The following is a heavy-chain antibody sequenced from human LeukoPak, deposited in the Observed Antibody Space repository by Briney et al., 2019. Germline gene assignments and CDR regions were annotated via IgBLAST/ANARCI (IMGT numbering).Heavy chain of an antibody. V-gene: IGHV3-30*02. D-gene: IGHD3-16*01. J-gene: IGHJ6*03. Sequence: PGGSLRLSCAASGFTFSSYGMHWVRQAPGKGLEWVAFMRYDGSNKYYADSVKGRFTISRDNSKNTLYLQMNSLRAEDTAVYYCAKVNVLGYYYYMDVWGKGTTVTVSS. CDR2: MRYDGSNK. CDR3: AKVNVLGYYYYMDV. CDR1: GFTFSSYG.